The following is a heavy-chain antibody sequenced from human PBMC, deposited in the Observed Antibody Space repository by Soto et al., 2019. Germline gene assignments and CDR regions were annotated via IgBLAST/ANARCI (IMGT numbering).Heavy chain of an antibody. CDR3: ARGVSISTRQDY. CDR1: GGTFSTYA. J-gene: IGHJ4*02. CDR2: IIPIYGTP. V-gene: IGHV1-69*13. D-gene: IGHD6-6*01. Sequence: SVKVSCKTSGGTFSTYAVTWLRQAPGQGLEWMGGIIPIYGTPDYAQKFQGGVTITADASTSTAYMELSSLRSEDTAVYYCARGVSISTRQDYWGQGTLVTVSS.